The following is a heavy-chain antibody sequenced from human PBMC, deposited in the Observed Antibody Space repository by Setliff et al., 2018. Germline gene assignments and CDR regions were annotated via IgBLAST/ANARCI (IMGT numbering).Heavy chain of an antibody. CDR3: ATREQLWSTHFDY. D-gene: IGHD5-18*01. Sequence: SETLSLTCTVSGGSISSSSYYWGWIRQPPGKGLEWIGSIYYSGSTYYNPSLKXXVTXXXXXSXXXXXXXXXXVTAADTAVYYCATREQLWSTHFDYWGQGTLVTVSS. CDR2: IYYSGST. V-gene: IGHV4-39*01. J-gene: IGHJ4*02. CDR1: GGSISSSSYY.